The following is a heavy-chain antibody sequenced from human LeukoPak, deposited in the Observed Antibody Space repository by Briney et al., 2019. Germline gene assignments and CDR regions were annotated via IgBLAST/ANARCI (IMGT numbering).Heavy chain of an antibody. V-gene: IGHV3-21*01. D-gene: IGHD2-8*01. Sequence: GGSLRLSCVASGFIFSDYSMDWVRQAPGKGLEWVSSISSSIPFKYYAESVKGRFTISRDNAKNSVYLQMDSLTAEDTAVYYCARGYCANGVCPFFYYYYYMDVWGKGTTVTVSS. CDR3: ARGYCANGVCPFFYYYYYMDV. CDR2: ISSSIPFK. J-gene: IGHJ6*03. CDR1: GFIFSDYS.